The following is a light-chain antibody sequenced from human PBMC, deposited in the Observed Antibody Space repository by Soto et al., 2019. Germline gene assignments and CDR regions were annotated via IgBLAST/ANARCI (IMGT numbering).Light chain of an antibody. CDR1: SSDVGHYDY. V-gene: IGLV2-8*01. CDR2: EVS. CDR3: SSYGGSNNLV. J-gene: IGLJ2*01. Sequence: QSVLTQPPSASGSPGRSVTISCTGTSSDVGHYDYVSWYQQQPGKAPKLMIYEVSKRPSGVPDRFSGSKFGYTASLTVSGLQAEDEADYYCSSYGGSNNLVFGGGTKLTVL.